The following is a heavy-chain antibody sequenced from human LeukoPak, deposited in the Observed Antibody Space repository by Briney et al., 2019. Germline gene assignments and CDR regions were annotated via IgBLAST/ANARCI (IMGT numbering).Heavy chain of an antibody. D-gene: IGHD2/OR15-2a*01. V-gene: IGHV3-7*01. CDR1: GFTFSSYW. CDR2: IKQDGSEK. J-gene: IGHJ6*02. CDR3: ARIGTTTRGPAGLDV. Sequence: GGSLRPSCAASGFTFSSYWMSWVRQAPGKGLEWVANIKQDGSEKYYVDSVKGRFTISRDNAKNSLYLHMNSLRAEDTGVYYCARIGTTTRGPAGLDVWGQGTTVTVSS.